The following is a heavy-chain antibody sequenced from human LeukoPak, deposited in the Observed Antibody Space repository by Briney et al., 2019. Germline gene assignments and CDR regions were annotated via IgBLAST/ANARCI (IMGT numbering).Heavy chain of an antibody. CDR2: IKQDGSQK. CDR3: ARESFAARWD. J-gene: IGHJ4*02. D-gene: IGHD6-6*01. V-gene: IGHV3-7*01. CDR1: GVTFSRYW. Sequence: GGSLRLSCAASGVTFSRYWMSWVRQAPGQGLEWVANIKQDGSQKSYVDSVKGRFTISRDNANNLLYLQMNSLRAEDTAVYYCARESFAARWDWGQGTLVTVSS.